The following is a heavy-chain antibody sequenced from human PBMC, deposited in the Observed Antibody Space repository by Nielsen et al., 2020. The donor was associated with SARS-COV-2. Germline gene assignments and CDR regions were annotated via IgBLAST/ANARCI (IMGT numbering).Heavy chain of an antibody. CDR2: ISANNGNV. CDR3: ARVGSGVVPGPLGIGMWYSYYYMDV. V-gene: IGHV1-18*04. Sequence: ASVKVSCKASGYTFTSYGISWVRQAPGQGLEWMGRISANNGNVKYAQNLQDRVTMTADASTSTVYMDLRRLRSDDTAVYYCARVGSGVVPGPLGIGMWYSYYYMDVWGKGTTVTVSS. D-gene: IGHD2-2*01. CDR1: GYTFTSYG. J-gene: IGHJ6*03.